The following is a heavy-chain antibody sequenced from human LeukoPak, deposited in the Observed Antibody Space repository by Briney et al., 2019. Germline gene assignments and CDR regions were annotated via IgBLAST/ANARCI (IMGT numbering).Heavy chain of an antibody. Sequence: GASVTVSCTASGGTFSSYAISWVRQAPGQGLEWMGGIIPIFGTANYAQKFQGRVTITADESTSTAYMELSSLRSEDTAVYYCATKTLGDTAMAPSLYYYYGMDVWGQGTTVTVSS. J-gene: IGHJ6*02. CDR1: GGTFSSYA. CDR2: IIPIFGTA. D-gene: IGHD5-18*01. CDR3: ATKTLGDTAMAPSLYYYYGMDV. V-gene: IGHV1-69*13.